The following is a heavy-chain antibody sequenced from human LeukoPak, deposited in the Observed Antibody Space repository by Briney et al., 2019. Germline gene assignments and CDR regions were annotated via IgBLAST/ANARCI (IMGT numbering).Heavy chain of an antibody. J-gene: IGHJ3*02. V-gene: IGHV1-2*02. CDR3: ASITGTTLPLDAFDI. CDR1: GYTFTGYY. CDR2: ISPNSGGT. Sequence: ASVKVSCKASGYTFTGYYMHWVRQAPGQGLEWMGWISPNSGGTNYAQKLQGRVTMTRDTSISTAYMELSRLRSDDTAVYYCASITGTTLPLDAFDIWGQGTMVTVSS. D-gene: IGHD1-7*01.